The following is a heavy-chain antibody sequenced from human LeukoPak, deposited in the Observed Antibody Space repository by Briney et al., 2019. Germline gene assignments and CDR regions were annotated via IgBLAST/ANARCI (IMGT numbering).Heavy chain of an antibody. CDR2: IYYSGST. CDR3: ARLGSYYDSSGAFDY. D-gene: IGHD3-22*01. Sequence: SETLSLTCTVSGGSISSYYWSWIRQPPGKGLEWIGYIYYSGSTNYNPSLKSRVTISVDTSKNRFSLKLSSVTAADTAVYYCARLGSYYDSSGAFDYWGQGTLVTVSS. CDR1: GGSISSYY. V-gene: IGHV4-59*08. J-gene: IGHJ4*02.